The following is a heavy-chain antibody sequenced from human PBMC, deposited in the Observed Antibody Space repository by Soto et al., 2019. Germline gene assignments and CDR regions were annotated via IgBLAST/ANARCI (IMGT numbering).Heavy chain of an antibody. Sequence: QLQLQESGPGLVKPSETLSLTCTVSGGSISSSSYYWGWIRQPPGKGLEWIGSIYYSGSTYYNPSLKSRVTISVDTSKNQFSLKLSSVTAADTAVYYCATQTAFLAVAGSDDYWGQGTLVTVSS. CDR3: ATQTAFLAVAGSDDY. V-gene: IGHV4-39*01. D-gene: IGHD6-19*01. J-gene: IGHJ4*02. CDR1: GGSISSSSYY. CDR2: IYYSGST.